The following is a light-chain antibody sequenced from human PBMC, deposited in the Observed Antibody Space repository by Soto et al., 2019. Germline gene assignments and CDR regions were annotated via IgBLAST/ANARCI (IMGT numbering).Light chain of an antibody. CDR1: SCNIGTYS. V-gene: IGLV1-44*01. J-gene: IGLJ1*01. CDR3: AAWDDSLNGCV. CDR2: SDN. Sequence: QSVLTQPPSASGTPGQRVTISCSGSSCNIGTYSVSWYQHFPGTAPRLLIYSDNQRPSGVPDRFSASKSGASASLAISGLQSEDEADFYCAAWDDSLNGCVFGTGTKLTVL.